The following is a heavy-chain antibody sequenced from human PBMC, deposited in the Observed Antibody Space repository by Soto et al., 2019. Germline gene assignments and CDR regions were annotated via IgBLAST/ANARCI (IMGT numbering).Heavy chain of an antibody. CDR1: GHSLSSGGYY. J-gene: IGHJ4*02. CDR2: IYFTGST. Sequence: PSETLSLTCTVSGHSLSSGGYYWSWIRQHPGKGLEWVGYIYFTGSTLYNPSLKSRLAMSLDTSKNQFSLRLTSVTAADTAVYFCARDWGSSGWPNWGQGTLVNVS. V-gene: IGHV4-31*03. CDR3: ARDWGSSGWPN. D-gene: IGHD6-19*01.